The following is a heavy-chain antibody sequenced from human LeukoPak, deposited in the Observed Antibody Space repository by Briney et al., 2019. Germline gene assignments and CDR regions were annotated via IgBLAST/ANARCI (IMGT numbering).Heavy chain of an antibody. V-gene: IGHV4-59*01. D-gene: IGHD4-17*01. CDR2: IYYSGST. Sequence: SETLSLTCAVSGGSISSYYWSWIRQPPGKGLEWIGYIYYSGSTNYNPSLKGRVTISVDTSKNQFSLKLSSVTAADTALYYCARDQPDYGDGLDYWGQGTLVTVSS. CDR3: ARDQPDYGDGLDY. J-gene: IGHJ4*02. CDR1: GGSISSYY.